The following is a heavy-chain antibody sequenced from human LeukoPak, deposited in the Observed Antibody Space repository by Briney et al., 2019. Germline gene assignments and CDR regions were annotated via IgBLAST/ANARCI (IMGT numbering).Heavy chain of an antibody. J-gene: IGHJ4*02. CDR3: AKHRFESGGYHSTD. D-gene: IGHD3-22*01. CDR2: ISYDGSNK. Sequence: GGSLRLSCAASGFTFSSYAMHWVRQAPGKGLEWVAVISYDGSNKYYADSVKGRFTISRDNSKNTLYLQMNSLRDEDTAVYYCAKHRFESGGYHSTDWGQGTLVTVSS. V-gene: IGHV3-30-3*02. CDR1: GFTFSSYA.